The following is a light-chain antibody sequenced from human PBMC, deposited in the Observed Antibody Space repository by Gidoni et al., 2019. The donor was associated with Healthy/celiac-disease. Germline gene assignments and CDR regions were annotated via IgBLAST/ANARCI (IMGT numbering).Light chain of an antibody. CDR3: QQRSNWPT. CDR1: QSFSSY. Sequence: ELVLTQSPATLSLSPGERATRSCRASQSFSSYLAWYQQKPGQAPRLLIYDASNRATGIPARFSGSGSGTDFTLTISSLEPEDFAVYYCQQRSNWPTFGQGTRLEIK. J-gene: IGKJ5*01. CDR2: DAS. V-gene: IGKV3-11*01.